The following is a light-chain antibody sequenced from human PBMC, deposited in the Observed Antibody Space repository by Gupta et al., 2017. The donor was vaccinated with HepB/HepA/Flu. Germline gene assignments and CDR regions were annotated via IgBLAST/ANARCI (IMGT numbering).Light chain of an antibody. CDR2: YAC. V-gene: IGKV6-21*01. CDR3: QQSRSLPHT. Sequence: ELVLTQSPEFQSVTPKEKVTITCRASQSIGTNVHWYQQKPNQSPKLLIRYACQPFSGVPSRFSGSGSGTDFALTISSLEAEDAATYFCQQSRSLPHTFGPGTKVDIK. CDR1: QSIGTN. J-gene: IGKJ3*01.